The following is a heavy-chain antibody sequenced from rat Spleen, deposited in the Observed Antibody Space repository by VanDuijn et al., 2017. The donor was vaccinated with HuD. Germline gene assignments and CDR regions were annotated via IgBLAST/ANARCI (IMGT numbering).Heavy chain of an antibody. Sequence: EVQLQESGPGLVKPSQSLSLTCSVTVYSITSSYRWSWIRKFPGNKLEWMGYINSAGSTNYNPSLKSRISITRDTSRNQFFLQVNSVIIDDTATYYCATRDNNYIYWGQGVMVTVSS. J-gene: IGHJ2*01. CDR2: INSAGST. V-gene: IGHV3-3*01. D-gene: IGHD1-10*01. CDR1: VYSITSSYR. CDR3: ATRDNNYIY.